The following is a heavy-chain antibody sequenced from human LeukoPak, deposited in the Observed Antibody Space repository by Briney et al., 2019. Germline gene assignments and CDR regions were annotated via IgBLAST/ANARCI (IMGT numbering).Heavy chain of an antibody. D-gene: IGHD3-22*01. J-gene: IGHJ4*02. CDR3: ARDGGYYYDSSGYFGY. CDR2: IYYSGST. V-gene: IGHV4-59*01. CDR1: GGSISSYY. Sequence: PSETLSLTCTVSGGSISSYYWSWIRQPPGKGLEWIGYIYYSGSTNYNPSLKSRVTISVDTSKNQFSLKLSSVTAADTAVYYCARDGGYYYDSSGYFGYWGQGTLVTVSP.